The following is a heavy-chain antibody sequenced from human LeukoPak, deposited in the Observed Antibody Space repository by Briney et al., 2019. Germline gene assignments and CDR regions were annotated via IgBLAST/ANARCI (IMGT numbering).Heavy chain of an antibody. V-gene: IGHV5-51*01. D-gene: IGHD5-24*01. J-gene: IGHJ4*02. CDR2: IYAGEYDT. Sequence: GASLQISGMGSGSIFTSYWSGGGRPLAGKGVEGMGIIYAGEYDTKYSPSCQGQVTISAHKSISTAYLQWSSLKASDTAMYYCARGRDGYKGVDYWGQGTLVTVSS. CDR3: ARGRDGYKGVDY. CDR1: GSIFTSYW.